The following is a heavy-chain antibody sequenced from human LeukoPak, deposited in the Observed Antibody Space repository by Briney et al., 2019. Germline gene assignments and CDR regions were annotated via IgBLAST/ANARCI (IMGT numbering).Heavy chain of an antibody. CDR3: AREGGYCNSGYCYISLDY. V-gene: IGHV4-4*07. CDR2: IYSSGTT. J-gene: IGHJ4*02. D-gene: IGHD2-2*02. CDR1: GGSISSYY. Sequence: PSETLPLTCTVSGGSISSYYWNWIRQPAGKGLEWIGRIYSSGTTNYNPSLRSRVSMSVDTSKNQFSLKLSSVIAADTAVYYCAREGGYCNSGYCYISLDYWGQGALLTVSS.